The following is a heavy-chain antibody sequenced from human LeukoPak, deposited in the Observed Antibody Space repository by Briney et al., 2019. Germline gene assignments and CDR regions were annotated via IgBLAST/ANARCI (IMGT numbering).Heavy chain of an antibody. CDR2: IRYDGTKT. J-gene: IGHJ1*01. CDR3: AKETPTTVTSPFQH. Sequence: GGSLRLSCTASGFQFSRNGMHWVRQAPGKGLEWVAFIRYDGTKTFYADSVKGRFTISRDNSKNTLYLQMNSLRAEDTAVYYCAKETPTTVTSPFQHWGQGTLVTVSS. CDR1: GFQFSRNG. D-gene: IGHD4-17*01. V-gene: IGHV3-30*02.